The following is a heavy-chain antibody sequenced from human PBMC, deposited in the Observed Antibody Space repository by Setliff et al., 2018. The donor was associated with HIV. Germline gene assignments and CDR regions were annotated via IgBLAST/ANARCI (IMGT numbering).Heavy chain of an antibody. D-gene: IGHD2-21*01. CDR3: ARVPVAGANWFDP. V-gene: IGHV4-39*01. CDR2: VSQSGST. Sequence: PSETLSLTCSVSGVSINRTDHYWGWIRQSPGRRLAWIGSVSQSGSTYYNPSLKSRITISVDRSKNLFSLKLISVTAAYQGVYYCARVPVAGANWFDPWGLGTLVTVSS. J-gene: IGHJ5*02. CDR1: GVSINRTDHY.